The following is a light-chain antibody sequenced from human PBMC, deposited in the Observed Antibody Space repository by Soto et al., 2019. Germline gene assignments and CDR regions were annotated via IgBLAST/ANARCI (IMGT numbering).Light chain of an antibody. J-gene: IGKJ5*01. CDR3: QQRHMWPIT. CDR1: QSFRGL. V-gene: IGKV3-11*01. Sequence: EVVLTQSPVTLSVSPGERATLSCRASQSFRGLLAWYQQKPGQAPRLLIYDAYNRATGIPPRFSGSGSGTDFTLTISSLEPEDSAVYYCQQRHMWPITFGQGTRLAIK. CDR2: DAY.